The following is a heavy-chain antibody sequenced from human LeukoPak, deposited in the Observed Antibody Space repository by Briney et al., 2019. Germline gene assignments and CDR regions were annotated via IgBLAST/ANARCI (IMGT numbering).Heavy chain of an antibody. CDR3: ARRSYDFWSGYRDY. J-gene: IGHJ4*02. Sequence: KASETLSLTCTVSGGSISSSSDYWGWIRQPPGKRLEWIGSIFYSGSTYYNPSLKSPVTISVDTPKNQFSLTLSSVTSADTAVYYCARRSYDFWSGYRDYWGQGTLVTVSS. CDR2: IFYSGST. CDR1: GGSISSSSDY. V-gene: IGHV4-39*07. D-gene: IGHD3-3*01.